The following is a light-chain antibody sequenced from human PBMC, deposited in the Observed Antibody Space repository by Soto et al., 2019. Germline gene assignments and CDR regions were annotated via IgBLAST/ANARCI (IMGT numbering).Light chain of an antibody. CDR3: QQSYRPSYP. Sequence: DIQMTQSPSSLSASVGERVTITCRANQSISSYLNWYQLKPGKAPKLLIYAASTLQRAVPSRFSGSGSGTAFTLTIRSLQLDDFATYSCQQSYRPSYPFGQGTKVDIK. V-gene: IGKV1-39*01. J-gene: IGKJ2*01. CDR1: QSISSY. CDR2: AAS.